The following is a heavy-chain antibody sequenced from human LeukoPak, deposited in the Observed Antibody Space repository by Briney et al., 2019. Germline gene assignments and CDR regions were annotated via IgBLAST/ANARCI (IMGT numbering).Heavy chain of an antibody. CDR3: AAASSDYYFKTDY. Sequence: SETLSLTCTVSGGSISSYYWNWIRQPAGKGLEWIGRLYTSGSTNCNPSLRSRVTMSVDTSKNQLSLKLSSVTAADTAVYYCAAASSDYYFKTDYWGQGTLVTVSS. J-gene: IGHJ4*02. D-gene: IGHD3-22*01. CDR1: GGSISSYY. CDR2: LYTSGST. V-gene: IGHV4-4*07.